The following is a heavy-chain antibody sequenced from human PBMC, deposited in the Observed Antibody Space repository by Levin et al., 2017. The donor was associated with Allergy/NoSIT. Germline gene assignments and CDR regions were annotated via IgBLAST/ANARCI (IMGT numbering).Heavy chain of an antibody. J-gene: IGHJ5*02. CDR1: GVSFSDSD. D-gene: IGHD2-21*02. V-gene: IGHV3-73*01. CDR3: AVGSDWRFDH. CDR2: VKRRVYSYAT. Sequence: GGSLRLSCAASGVSFSDSDMHWVRQAPGKGLEWVGRVKRRVYSYATSYAASVEGRSTISRYDSKNTAYLQMNRLKSEDTAVYYCAVGSDWRFDHWGQGTLVTVSS.